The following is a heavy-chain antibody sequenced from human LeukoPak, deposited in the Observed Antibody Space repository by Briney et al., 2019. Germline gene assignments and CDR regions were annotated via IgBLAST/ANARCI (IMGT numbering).Heavy chain of an antibody. D-gene: IGHD5-18*01. V-gene: IGHV3-7*01. CDR1: GFTFSNHW. CDR3: ARDKAPSGYSYGYPDY. J-gene: IGHJ4*02. Sequence: GGSLRLSCAASGFTFSNHWMSWVRQAPGKGLEWVAHIKQDGSERNYVDSVKGRFTISRDNAKNSLYLQMNSLRAEDTAVYYCARDKAPSGYSYGYPDYWGQGTLVTVSS. CDR2: IKQDGSER.